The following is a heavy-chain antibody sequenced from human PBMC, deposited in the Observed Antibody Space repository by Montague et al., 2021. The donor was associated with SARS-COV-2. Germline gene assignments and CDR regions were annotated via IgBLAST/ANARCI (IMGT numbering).Heavy chain of an antibody. V-gene: IGHV4-31*03. Sequence: TLSHTCTVSGGSISSGGYYWSWIRQHPGKGLEWIGYIYYSGSTYYNPSLKSRVTISVDTSKNQFSLKLSSVTAADTAVYYCARARITMIVVVNAFDIWGQGAMVTVSS. CDR2: IYYSGST. J-gene: IGHJ3*02. CDR3: ARARITMIVVVNAFDI. CDR1: GGSISSGGYY. D-gene: IGHD3-22*01.